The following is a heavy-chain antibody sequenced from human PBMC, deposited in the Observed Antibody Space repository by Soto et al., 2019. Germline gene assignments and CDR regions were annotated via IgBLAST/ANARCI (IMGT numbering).Heavy chain of an antibody. V-gene: IGHV3-30*03. D-gene: IGHD4-17*01. CDR3: AREVRANLNDFGDYEWFDP. CDR1: GFTFSRYG. J-gene: IGHJ5*02. CDR2: ISYDGGKT. Sequence: QVQLVESGGGVVQPGSSLRLSCEASGFTFSRYGIHWVRQSPGKGREWVSFISYDGGKTDYVDSVRGRFTISRDNSNNILYLQMRSLRAEDTAVYFCAREVRANLNDFGDYEWFDPWGQGTLVTVSS.